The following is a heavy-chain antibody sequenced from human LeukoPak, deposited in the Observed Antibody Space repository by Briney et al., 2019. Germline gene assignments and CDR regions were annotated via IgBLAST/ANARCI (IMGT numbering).Heavy chain of an antibody. V-gene: IGHV3-21*01. CDR1: GGSFSGYY. CDR2: ISASRRYI. CDR3: ARELSAHQDFDY. Sequence: ETLSLTCAVYGGSFSGYYWSWIRQPPGKGLEWVSSISASRRYISHADSVKGRFTISRDNPKRSLYLQMNSLRAEDTAVYYCARELSAHQDFDYWGQGTLVTVSS. D-gene: IGHD2-2*01. J-gene: IGHJ4*02.